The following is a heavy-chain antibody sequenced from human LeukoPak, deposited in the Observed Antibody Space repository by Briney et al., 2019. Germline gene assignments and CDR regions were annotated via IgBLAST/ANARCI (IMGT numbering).Heavy chain of an antibody. J-gene: IGHJ4*02. Sequence: SETLSLTCTVAGGSISTYYWNWIRQPPGKGLEWIGYIYYSGSTNYNPSLKSRVTISVDTSKNQFSLKLSSVTAADTALYYCARDLRDSSGYWTFDSWGQGSHVTV. D-gene: IGHD3-22*01. V-gene: IGHV4-59*01. CDR2: IYYSGST. CDR3: ARDLRDSSGYWTFDS. CDR1: GGSISTYY.